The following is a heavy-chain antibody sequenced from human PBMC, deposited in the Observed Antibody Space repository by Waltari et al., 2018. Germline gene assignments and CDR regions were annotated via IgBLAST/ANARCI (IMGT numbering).Heavy chain of an antibody. CDR3: ARVFSEYYYDSSGYYDWFDP. J-gene: IGHJ5*02. D-gene: IGHD3-22*01. V-gene: IGHV4-61*02. Sequence: QVQLQESGPGLVKPSQTLSLTCTVSGGSISSGSYYWSWIRQPAGRGLEWIGRIYASGGTNYNPSLKSRGTISVDTSKNQFSLKLSSVTAADTAVYYCARVFSEYYYDSSGYYDWFDPWGQGTLVTVSS. CDR1: GGSISSGSYY. CDR2: IYASGGT.